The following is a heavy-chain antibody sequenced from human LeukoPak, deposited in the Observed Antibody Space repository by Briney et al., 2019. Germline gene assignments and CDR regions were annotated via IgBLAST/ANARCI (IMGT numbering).Heavy chain of an antibody. Sequence: PGGSLRLSCAASGFTFSSYWMHWVRQAPGRGLGWVSRISSDGSSTIYADSVKGRFTISRDNAKNTLYLQMNSLRAEDTAVYYCARDWGGYGPTSHDYWGQGTLVTVSS. CDR1: GFTFSSYW. CDR3: ARDWGGYGPTSHDY. V-gene: IGHV3-74*01. CDR2: ISSDGSST. J-gene: IGHJ4*02. D-gene: IGHD3-16*01.